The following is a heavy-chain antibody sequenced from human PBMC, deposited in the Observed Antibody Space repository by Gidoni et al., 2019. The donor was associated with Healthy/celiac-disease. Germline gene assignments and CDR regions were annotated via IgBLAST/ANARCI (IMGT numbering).Heavy chain of an antibody. CDR1: GFTFSSYG. V-gene: IGHV3-30*18. D-gene: IGHD6-19*01. CDR3: AKDDVAGSSIGDY. J-gene: IGHJ4*02. CDR2: ISYDGSNK. Sequence: QVQLVESGGGVVQPGRSLRLSCAASGFTFSSYGMHWVRQAPGKGLEWVAVISYDGSNKYYADSVKGRFTISRDNSKNTLYLQMNSLRAEDTAVYYCAKDDVAGSSIGDYWGQGTLVTVSS.